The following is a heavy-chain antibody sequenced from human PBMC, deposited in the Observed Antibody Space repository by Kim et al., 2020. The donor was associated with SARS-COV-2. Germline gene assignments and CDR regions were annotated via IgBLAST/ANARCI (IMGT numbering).Heavy chain of an antibody. CDR2: ISYSGST. CDR3: ARHPSNTIFGVLIFEGWF. D-gene: IGHD3-3*01. V-gene: IGHV4-59*08. Sequence: SETLSLTCTVSGGSISNYYWSWIRQPPGKGLEWIGYISYSGSTNYNPSLKSRVTISVDTSKNQFSLKLSSVTAADTAVYYCARHPSNTIFGVLIFEGWF. CDR1: GGSISNYY. J-gene: IGHJ5*01.